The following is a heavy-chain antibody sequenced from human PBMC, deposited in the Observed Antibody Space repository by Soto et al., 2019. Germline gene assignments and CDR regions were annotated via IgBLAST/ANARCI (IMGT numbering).Heavy chain of an antibody. J-gene: IGHJ3*02. CDR2: ITHIAETT. Sequence: QAQLVQSGAEVKKPGSSVRVSCRASGGPFSRYAVSWVRQAPGQGLEWIGGITHIAETTNYAQKFRGRLSITADESTDTVYMELRRLTSDDTADYSCARGVAPGQTADPYVFDIWGQGTRVAVSS. CDR3: ARGVAPGQTADPYVFDI. V-gene: IGHV1-69*01. D-gene: IGHD3-3*01. CDR1: GGPFSRYA.